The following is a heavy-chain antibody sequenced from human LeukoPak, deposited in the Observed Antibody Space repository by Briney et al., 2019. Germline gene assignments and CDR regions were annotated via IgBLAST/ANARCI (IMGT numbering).Heavy chain of an antibody. CDR3: ARDSGDGDYEPLDS. J-gene: IGHJ4*02. D-gene: IGHD4-17*01. CDR1: GFIFSTYW. CDR2: IKQDGSEK. V-gene: IGHV3-7*03. Sequence: GGSLRLSCAPSGFIFSTYWMTWVRQAPGKGLEWVANIKQDGSEKYCVDSVKGRFTISRDNSKNTLYLQMNGLRVEDTAMYYCARDSGDGDYEPLDSWGQGTLVTVSS.